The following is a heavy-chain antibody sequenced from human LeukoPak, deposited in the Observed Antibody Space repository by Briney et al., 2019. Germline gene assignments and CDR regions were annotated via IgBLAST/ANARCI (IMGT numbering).Heavy chain of an antibody. Sequence: SETLSLTCAVYGGSFSGYYWSWIRQPPGKGLEWIGEINHSGSTNYNPSLKSRVTISVDTSKNQFSLKLSSVTAADTAVYYCARPRYYYDSSGYGSFDYWGQGTLVTVSS. D-gene: IGHD3-22*01. CDR1: GGSFSGYY. V-gene: IGHV4-34*01. J-gene: IGHJ4*02. CDR2: INHSGST. CDR3: ARPRYYYDSSGYGSFDY.